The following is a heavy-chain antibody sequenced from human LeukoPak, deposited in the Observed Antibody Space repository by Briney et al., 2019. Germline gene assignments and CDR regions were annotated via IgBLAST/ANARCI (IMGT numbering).Heavy chain of an antibody. V-gene: IGHV4-59*01. Sequence: SETLSLTCTVSGGSIRSYYWTWMRQPPGKGRGRMGYIKYSETTHSTPSLKSQVTISVDTSKNQFSLRLTSVTAADTAVYYCARMAGYSSFYYFQGMDLWGQGTSVTVSS. J-gene: IGHJ6*02. CDR3: ARMAGYSSFYYFQGMDL. D-gene: IGHD6-6*01. CDR1: GGSIRSYY. CDR2: IKYSETT.